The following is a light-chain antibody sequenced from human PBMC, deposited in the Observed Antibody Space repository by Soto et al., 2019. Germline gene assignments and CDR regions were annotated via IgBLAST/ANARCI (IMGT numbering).Light chain of an antibody. Sequence: QLVLTQPPSASGTPGQRVTISCSGGSSNIGTNYVYWYQQLPGTAPKLLIYRSNQRPSGVPDRFSGSQSGTSASLAISGLRSEDEAAYYCAAWDDRLSGRVVFGGGTQVTVL. CDR1: SSNIGTNY. CDR3: AAWDDRLSGRVV. CDR2: RSN. V-gene: IGLV1-47*01. J-gene: IGLJ2*01.